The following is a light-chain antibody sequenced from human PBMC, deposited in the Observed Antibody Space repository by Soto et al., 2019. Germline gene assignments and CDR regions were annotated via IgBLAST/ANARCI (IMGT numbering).Light chain of an antibody. CDR3: QQYGTSPIT. CDR2: GAS. Sequence: EIVLTQSPGTLSLSPGERATLSCRASQSVSNNYLAWYQQKPGQAHRLLIYGASNRATGIPDRFSGSGSGTDFTLTIRRLEPEDSAVYYCQQYGTSPITFGQGTRLEIK. CDR1: QSVSNNY. J-gene: IGKJ5*01. V-gene: IGKV3-20*01.